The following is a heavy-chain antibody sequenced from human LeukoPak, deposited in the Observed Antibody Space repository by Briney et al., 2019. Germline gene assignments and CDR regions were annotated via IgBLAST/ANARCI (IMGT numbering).Heavy chain of an antibody. Sequence: PSETLSLTCAVYGGSFSGYYWSWIGQPPGKGLEWIGEINHSGSTNYNPSLKSRVTISVDTSKNQFSLKLSSVTAADTAVYYCASGLVLRFLEWLSSGSQVTKGQFDPWGQGTLVTVSS. CDR2: INHSGST. J-gene: IGHJ5*02. CDR1: GGSFSGYY. CDR3: ASGLVLRFLEWLSSGSQVTKGQFDP. D-gene: IGHD3-3*01. V-gene: IGHV4-34*01.